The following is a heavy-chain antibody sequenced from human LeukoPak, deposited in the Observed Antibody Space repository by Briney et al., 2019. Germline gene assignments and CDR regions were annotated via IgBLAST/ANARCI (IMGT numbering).Heavy chain of an antibody. CDR3: ARSDGYGLVGI. D-gene: IGHD3-10*01. J-gene: IGHJ3*02. V-gene: IGHV4-39*07. CDR2: IYSSGST. Sequence: SETLSLTCTVSGGSISSGSYYWGWIRQPPGKTLEWIGSIYSSGSTYYNPSLKSRVIIIIDTPKNHFSLTLSSVTAADTAVYYCARSDGYGLVGIWGQGTMVTVSS. CDR1: GGSISSGSYY.